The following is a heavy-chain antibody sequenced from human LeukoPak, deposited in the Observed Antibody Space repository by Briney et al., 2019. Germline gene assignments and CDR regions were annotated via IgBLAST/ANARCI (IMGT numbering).Heavy chain of an antibody. V-gene: IGHV3-74*01. CDR2: INSDGSST. CDR3: ALDYYDSSGSPGETY. D-gene: IGHD3-22*01. J-gene: IGHJ4*02. Sequence: GGSLRLSCAASGFTFSSYWMHWVRQAPGKGLMWVSRINSDGSSTSYADSVKGRFTISRDNAKNTLYLQMNSLRAEDTAVYYCALDYYDSSGSPGETYWGQGTLVTVSS. CDR1: GFTFSSYW.